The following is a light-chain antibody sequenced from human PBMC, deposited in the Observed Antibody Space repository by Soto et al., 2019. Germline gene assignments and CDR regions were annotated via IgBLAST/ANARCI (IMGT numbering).Light chain of an antibody. CDR1: SDDIGSFNL. CDR3: CSYAGSRWM. CDR2: EVY. J-gene: IGLJ3*02. Sequence: QSVLTQPASVSGSPGQSITFSCTGSSDDIGSFNLVSWYQQYPGKAPKLILYEVYKRPLGVSDRVSGSKSGSTASLTISGLQAEAEADYHCCSYAGSRWMFGGGTKVTVL. V-gene: IGLV2-23*02.